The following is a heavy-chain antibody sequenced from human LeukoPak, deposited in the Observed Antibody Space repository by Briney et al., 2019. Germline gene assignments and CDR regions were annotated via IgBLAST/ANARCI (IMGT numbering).Heavy chain of an antibody. V-gene: IGHV3-49*03. Sequence: PGGSLRLSCTASGFTFGDYATSWFRQAPGKGLEWVGFIRSKAYGGTTEYAASVKGRFTISRDDSKSIAYLQMNSLKTEYTAVYYCTRDLEGATGNYFDYWGQGNLGTVSS. CDR3: TRDLEGATGNYFDY. CDR1: GFTFGDYA. J-gene: IGHJ4*02. D-gene: IGHD1-26*01. CDR2: IRSKAYGGTT.